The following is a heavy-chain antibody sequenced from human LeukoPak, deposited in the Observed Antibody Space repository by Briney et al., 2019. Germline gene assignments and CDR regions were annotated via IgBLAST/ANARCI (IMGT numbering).Heavy chain of an antibody. J-gene: IGHJ3*02. CDR1: GFTFSSYS. D-gene: IGHD1-26*01. Sequence: PGGSLRLSCAASGFTFSSYSMNWVRQAPGKGLEWVSSISSSSSYIYYADSVKGRFTISRDNAKNSLYLQMNSLRAEDTAVYYCASIPRVGPSPDAFDIWGQGTTVTVSS. CDR3: ASIPRVGPSPDAFDI. CDR2: ISSSSSYI. V-gene: IGHV3-21*01.